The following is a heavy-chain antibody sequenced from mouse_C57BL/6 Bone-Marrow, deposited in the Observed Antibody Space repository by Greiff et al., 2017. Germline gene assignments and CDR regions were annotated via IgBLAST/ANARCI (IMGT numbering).Heavy chain of an antibody. CDR3: ARSGYYYGCFDY. D-gene: IGHD1-1*01. J-gene: IGHJ2*01. CDR1: GFNIKNTY. V-gene: IGHV14-3*01. CDR2: IDPANGNT. Sequence: VQLQQSVAELVRPGASVKLSCTASGFNIKNTYMHWVKQRHDKGLEWIGRIDPANGNTKYAPQFQGKATITADTSSNTAYLQLSSLTSEDPAIYYWARSGYYYGCFDYWGQGTTLTVSS.